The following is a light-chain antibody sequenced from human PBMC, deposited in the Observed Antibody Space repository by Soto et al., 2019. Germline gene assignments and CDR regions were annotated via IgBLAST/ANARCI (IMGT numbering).Light chain of an antibody. CDR1: QNVDTNY. CDR2: GAS. CDR3: QQYGSLSWT. Sequence: EIVLTQSPGTLSLSPGERPTLSCRASQNVDTNYLAWYQQKPGQAPRIIIFGASGRATGIPDRFSGSGSVTDFTLTIRRLEPEDFAVYYCQQYGSLSWTFGQGTKVEIK. J-gene: IGKJ1*01. V-gene: IGKV3-20*01.